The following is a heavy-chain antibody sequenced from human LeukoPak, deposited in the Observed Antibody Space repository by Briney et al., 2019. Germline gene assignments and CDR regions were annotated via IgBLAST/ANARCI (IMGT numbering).Heavy chain of an antibody. Sequence: PSETLSLTCTVFGCSISSYYWSWIRQPAGKGLEWIGRMYTSGSTNYNPSLKSRVTMSVGTSKNQFSLKLSSVTAADTAGYYCARDTGYYFGSGNYLYYFDYWGQGTLVTVSS. CDR3: ARDTGYYFGSGNYLYYFDY. CDR1: GCSISSYY. J-gene: IGHJ4*02. V-gene: IGHV4-4*07. CDR2: MYTSGST. D-gene: IGHD3-10*01.